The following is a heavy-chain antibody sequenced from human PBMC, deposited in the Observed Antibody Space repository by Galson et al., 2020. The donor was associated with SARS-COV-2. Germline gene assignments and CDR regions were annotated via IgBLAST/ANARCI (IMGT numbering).Heavy chain of an antibody. D-gene: IGHD1-1*01. J-gene: IGHJ6*02. CDR3: TRHRQEPYYYYSGMDV. CDR2: IRSEAYSGTT. Sequence: GESLKISCTASGFTFTDYAVNWFCQAPGKGLEWVGFIRSEAYSGTTQYAASVQDRFTISRDDSKSIAYLQMSSLKTEDTAVYYCTRHRQEPYYYYSGMDVWGQGTTVTVSS. CDR1: GFTFTDYA. V-gene: IGHV3-49*03.